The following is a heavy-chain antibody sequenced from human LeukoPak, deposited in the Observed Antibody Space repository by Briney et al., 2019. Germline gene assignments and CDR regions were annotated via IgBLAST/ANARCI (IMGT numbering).Heavy chain of an antibody. CDR1: DGSFSDYH. Sequence: SETLSLTCAVYDGSFSDYHWSWIRQPPGEGLEWIGQIHHSGSTNYKPSLKSRVTISIDTSKSQFSLKLSSVTAADTAVYYCARGAYYGSGSYYSWFDPWGQGTLVTVSS. V-gene: IGHV4-34*01. D-gene: IGHD3-10*01. J-gene: IGHJ5*02. CDR3: ARGAYYGSGSYYSWFDP. CDR2: IHHSGST.